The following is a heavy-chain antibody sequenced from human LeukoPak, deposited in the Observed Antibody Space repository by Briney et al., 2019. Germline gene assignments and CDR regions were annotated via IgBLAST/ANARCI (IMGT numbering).Heavy chain of an antibody. D-gene: IGHD3-22*01. Sequence: GASVKVSCKVSGYTLTELSMHWVRQAPGKALEWMGGFDPEDGETIYAQKFQGRVTMTEDTSTDTAYMELSSLRSEDTAVYYCATVPWNDSSGYYNWFDPWGQGTLVTVSS. J-gene: IGHJ5*02. CDR3: ATVPWNDSSGYYNWFDP. V-gene: IGHV1-24*01. CDR1: GYTLTELS. CDR2: FDPEDGET.